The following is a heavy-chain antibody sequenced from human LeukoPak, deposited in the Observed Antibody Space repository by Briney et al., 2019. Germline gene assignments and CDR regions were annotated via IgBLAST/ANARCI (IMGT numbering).Heavy chain of an antibody. J-gene: IGHJ4*02. V-gene: IGHV3-33*06. CDR3: AKGGMATITAADY. CDR2: IWYDGSNK. CDR1: GFTFSSYG. D-gene: IGHD5-24*01. Sequence: GRSLRLSCAASGFTFSSYGMHWVRQAPGKGLEWVAVIWYDGSNKYYADSVKGRFTISRDNSKNTLYLQMNSLRAEDTVVYYCAKGGMATITAADYWGQGTLVTVSS.